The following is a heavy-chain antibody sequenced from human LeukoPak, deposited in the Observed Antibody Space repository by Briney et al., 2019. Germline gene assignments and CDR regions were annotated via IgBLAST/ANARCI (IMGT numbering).Heavy chain of an antibody. J-gene: IGHJ4*02. D-gene: IGHD6-13*01. CDR1: GVSISSGGHS. V-gene: IGHV4-30-2*01. CDR2: IFHSGDT. Sequence: SQTLSLTCAVSGVSISSGGHSWSWIRQPPGKGLEWIGYIFHSGDTHYNSSLKSRVTISVDTSKNQVSLKLTSVTAADTALYYCARGPIAAAGRSWDYWGQGILVTVSS. CDR3: ARGPIAAAGRSWDY.